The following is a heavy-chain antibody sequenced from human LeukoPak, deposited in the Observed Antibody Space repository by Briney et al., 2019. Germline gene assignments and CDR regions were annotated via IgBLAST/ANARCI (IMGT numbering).Heavy chain of an antibody. CDR2: IWYDGSNK. J-gene: IGHJ4*02. D-gene: IGHD3-22*01. CDR3: AREGDGDSSGQYYFDY. Sequence: GTSLRLSCAASGFTFSSYGMHWVRQAPGKGLEWVAVIWYDGSNKYYADSVKGRFTISRDNPKNTLYLQMNSLRAKDTAVYYCAREGDGDSSGQYYFDYWGQGTLVTVSS. V-gene: IGHV3-33*01. CDR1: GFTFSSYG.